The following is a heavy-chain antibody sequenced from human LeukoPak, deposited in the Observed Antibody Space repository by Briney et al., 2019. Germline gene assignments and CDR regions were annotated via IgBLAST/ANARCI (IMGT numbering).Heavy chain of an antibody. D-gene: IGHD3-16*01. CDR3: TRGAGWLIDY. Sequence: SETLSLTCTVSGDSITGYYWSWIRQPPGKGLEWIGYFYNSGRSTYNPSLKSRVTISADTSKNHFSLKLNSVTTADTAVYYCTRGAGWLIDYWGQGILVTVSS. CDR2: FYNSGRS. J-gene: IGHJ4*02. V-gene: IGHV4-59*01. CDR1: GDSITGYY.